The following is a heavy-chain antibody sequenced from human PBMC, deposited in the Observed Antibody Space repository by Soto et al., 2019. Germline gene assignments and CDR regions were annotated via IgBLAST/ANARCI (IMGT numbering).Heavy chain of an antibody. J-gene: IGHJ3*01. V-gene: IGHV4-39*01. CDR2: IYYNGDT. D-gene: IGHD1-20*01. Sequence: QLQLQESGPGLVKPAETLSLKCAVSGGSVSSGNYFWGWIRQPPGKGLEWIGNIYYNGDTYYSPSLRGRATMSLDTAQNQFPRGLTFVTAADTAVYYWARRLIDNWNQGLVFVFGGKGTWVTVSS. CDR1: GGSVSSGNYF. CDR3: ARRLIDNWNQGLVFVF.